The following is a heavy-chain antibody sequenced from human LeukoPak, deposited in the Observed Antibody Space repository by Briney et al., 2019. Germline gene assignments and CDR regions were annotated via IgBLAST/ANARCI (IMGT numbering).Heavy chain of an antibody. CDR1: GGSISSSSYY. J-gene: IGHJ2*01. Sequence: SETLSLTCTVSGGSISSSSYYWGWIRQPPGKGLEWIGSIYYSGSTYYNPSLKSRVTISVDTSKNQFSLKLSSVTAADTAVYYCARQVLLWFGESFGSGYFDLWGRGTLVTVSS. CDR2: IYYSGST. V-gene: IGHV4-39*01. D-gene: IGHD3-10*01. CDR3: ARQVLLWFGESFGSGYFDL.